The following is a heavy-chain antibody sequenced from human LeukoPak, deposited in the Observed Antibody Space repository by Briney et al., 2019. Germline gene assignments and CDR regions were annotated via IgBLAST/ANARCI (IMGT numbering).Heavy chain of an antibody. CDR3: ARGPGRQWLVRGDYFDY. Sequence: SETLSLTCTVSGGSISSYYWSWIRQPPGKGLEWIGEINHSGSTNYNPSLKSRVTISVDTSKNQFSLKLSSVAAADTAVYYCARGPGRQWLVRGDYFDYWGQGTLVTVSS. CDR2: INHSGST. D-gene: IGHD6-19*01. CDR1: GGSISSYY. V-gene: IGHV4-34*01. J-gene: IGHJ4*02.